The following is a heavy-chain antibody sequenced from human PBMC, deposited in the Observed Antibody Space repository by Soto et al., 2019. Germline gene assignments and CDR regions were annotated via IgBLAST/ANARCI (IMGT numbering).Heavy chain of an antibody. V-gene: IGHV3-21*01. J-gene: IGHJ5*02. CDR3: ARAYLRWDNWLDP. CDR2: ISSSSSYI. CDR1: GFTFSSYS. Sequence: EVQLVESGGGLVKPGGSLRLSCAASGFTFSSYSMNWVRQAPGKWLEWVSSISSSSSYIYYADSVKGRFTISRDNAKNSLYLQMNSLRAEDTAVYYCARAYLRWDNWLDPWGQGTLVTVSS. D-gene: IGHD4-17*01.